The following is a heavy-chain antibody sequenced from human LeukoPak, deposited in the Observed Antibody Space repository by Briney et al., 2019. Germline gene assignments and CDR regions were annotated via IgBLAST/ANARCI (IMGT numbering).Heavy chain of an antibody. CDR2: VSYDGSNT. J-gene: IGHJ4*02. V-gene: IGHV3-30*19. Sequence: SGRSLRLSCAASGFSFSSYGMHWVRQAPGKGLEWAAIVSYDGSNTYYADSVKGRFTISRDNSKNTVYPQMNSLRAEDTAVYWCAREVLRSFDSWGQGIRVTVST. CDR3: AREVLRSFDS. CDR1: GFSFSSYG.